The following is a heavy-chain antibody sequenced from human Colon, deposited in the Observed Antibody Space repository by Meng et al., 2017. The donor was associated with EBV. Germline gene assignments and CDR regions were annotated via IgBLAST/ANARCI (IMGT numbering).Heavy chain of an antibody. D-gene: IGHD3-9*01. Sequence: QVLLQQLGAGLLKPSDTLSLTCTFNGGSFSGYVWSWVRQPPGKGMEWIGEVSHPGSANYNPSLKSRVTISVDASEKQFSLRLTSVTAADSAVYYCARVPTTGYKDHWGQGTLVTVSS. CDR1: GGSFSGYV. CDR3: ARVPTTGYKDH. J-gene: IGHJ4*02. CDR2: VSHPGSA. V-gene: IGHV4-34*01.